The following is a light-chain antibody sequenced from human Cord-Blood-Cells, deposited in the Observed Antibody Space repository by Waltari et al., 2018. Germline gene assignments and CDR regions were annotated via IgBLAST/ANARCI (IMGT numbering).Light chain of an antibody. Sequence: DIQMTQSPSSLSASVGDRVTITCRASPRISSYFNWYQQKPGKAPKLLIYAASSLQSGVHARFSGSGSGTDVTLTSSSLQPEDFATYYCQQGYSTPRTFGQGTKVEIK. CDR3: QQGYSTPRT. J-gene: IGKJ1*01. V-gene: IGKV1-39*01. CDR1: PRISSY. CDR2: AAS.